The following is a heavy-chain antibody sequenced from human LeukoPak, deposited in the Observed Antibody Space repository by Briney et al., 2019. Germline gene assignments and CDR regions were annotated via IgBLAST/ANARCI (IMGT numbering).Heavy chain of an antibody. CDR2: INPDGSGK. V-gene: IGHV3-7*05. D-gene: IGHD6-6*01. Sequence: GGSLRLSCAASGFSFSSHWMNWVRQAPGKGLEWVSNINPDGSGKYYVDSVKGRFSISRDSAKSSMYLQMDSLRAEDTAVYYCARGIHNSCDYWGQGALVTVSS. CDR1: GFSFSSHW. J-gene: IGHJ4*02. CDR3: ARGIHNSCDY.